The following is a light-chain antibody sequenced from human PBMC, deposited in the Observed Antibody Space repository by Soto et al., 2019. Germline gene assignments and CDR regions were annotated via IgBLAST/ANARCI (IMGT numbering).Light chain of an antibody. V-gene: IGKV1-5*01. CDR1: QSISGW. CDR2: DAS. CDR3: QQYNSYS. J-gene: IGKJ1*01. Sequence: IKMTQSPSTLSASIGDRVAITCRASQSISGWLAWYQQKPGKAPKLLIYDASSLETGVPSRFSGSGSGTEFTLTISSLQPDDFATYYCQQYNSYSFGQGTKVDIK.